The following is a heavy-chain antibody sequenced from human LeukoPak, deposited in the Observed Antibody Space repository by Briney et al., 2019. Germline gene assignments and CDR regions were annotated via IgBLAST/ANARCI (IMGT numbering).Heavy chain of an antibody. J-gene: IGHJ6*04. Sequence: PSDSLSLTCTVSGGSISGRYWTWIRQPPGKGLEWIGYVYYSGSTNYNPSLQSRVTISVDTSKNQFSLKLSSVTAADTAVYYCARGHYGMDVWGKGTTVTVSS. V-gene: IGHV4-59*11. CDR3: ARGHYGMDV. CDR2: VYYSGST. CDR1: GGSISGRY.